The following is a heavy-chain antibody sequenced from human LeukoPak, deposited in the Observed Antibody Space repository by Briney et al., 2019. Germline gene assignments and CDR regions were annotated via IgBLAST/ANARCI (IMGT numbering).Heavy chain of an antibody. CDR3: ARDRGYCSGGSCYFRKWFDP. D-gene: IGHD2-15*01. V-gene: IGHV4-59*01. Sequence: SETLSLTCTVSGGSISSYYWSWIRQPPGKGLEWIGYIYYSGSTNYNPSLKSRVTISVDTSKNQFSLKLSSVTAADTAVYYCARDRGYCSGGSCYFRKWFDPWGQGTLVTVSS. CDR2: IYYSGST. J-gene: IGHJ5*02. CDR1: GGSISSYY.